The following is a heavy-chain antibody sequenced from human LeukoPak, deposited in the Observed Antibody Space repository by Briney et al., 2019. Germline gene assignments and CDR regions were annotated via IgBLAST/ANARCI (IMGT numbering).Heavy chain of an antibody. Sequence: PGGSLRLSCAASGFTFSDYYMSWIRQAPGKGLEWVSYISSSGSTIYYADSVKGRFTISRDNAKNSLYLQMNSLRAEDTAVYYCARGAILTGYYIRNNWFDPWGQGTLVTVSS. J-gene: IGHJ5*02. CDR3: ARGAILTGYYIRNNWFDP. CDR2: ISSSGSTI. D-gene: IGHD3-9*01. V-gene: IGHV3-11*01. CDR1: GFTFSDYY.